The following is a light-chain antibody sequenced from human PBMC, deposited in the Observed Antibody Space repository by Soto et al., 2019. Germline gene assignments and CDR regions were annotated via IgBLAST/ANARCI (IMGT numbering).Light chain of an antibody. V-gene: IGLV2-14*01. CDR3: SSYTSSSTLI. Sequence: QSVLTQPASVSGSPGQSITISCTGTTSDVGDYNYVSWYQQHPGKAPKLMIYEVTYRPSGVSNRFSGSKSGITASLTIYGLQAEDEADYYCSSYTSSSTLIFGGGTKLTVL. CDR2: EVT. CDR1: TSDVGDYNY. J-gene: IGLJ2*01.